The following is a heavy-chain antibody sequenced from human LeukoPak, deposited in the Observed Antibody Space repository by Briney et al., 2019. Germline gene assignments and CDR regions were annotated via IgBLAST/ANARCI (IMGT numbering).Heavy chain of an antibody. V-gene: IGHV1-18*01. CDR2: ISAYNGNT. Sequence: SVKVSCKASGYTFTSYGISWVRQAPGQGLEWMGWISAYNGNTDYAQKLQGRVTMTTDTSTSTVYMELSSLRSEDTAVYYCARAGAPYGMDVWGQGTTVTVSS. CDR3: ARAGAPYGMDV. J-gene: IGHJ6*02. CDR1: GYTFTSYG. D-gene: IGHD3-10*01.